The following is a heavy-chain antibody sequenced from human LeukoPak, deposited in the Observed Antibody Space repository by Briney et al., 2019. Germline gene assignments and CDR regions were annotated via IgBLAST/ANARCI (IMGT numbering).Heavy chain of an antibody. D-gene: IGHD1-14*01. CDR1: GFTFSSYW. V-gene: IGHV3-7*01. CDR3: ASNLIKALHASDI. Sequence: GGSLRLSCAASGFTFSSYWMGWVRQAPGKGVEWVANIKQDGSEKYYVDSVKGRFTISRDNAKNSLYLQMNSLRAEDTAVYYCASNLIKALHASDIWGQGTMVTVSS. CDR2: IKQDGSEK. J-gene: IGHJ3*02.